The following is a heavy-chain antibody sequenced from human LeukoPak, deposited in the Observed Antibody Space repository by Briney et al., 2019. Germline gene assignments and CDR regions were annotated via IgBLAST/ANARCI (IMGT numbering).Heavy chain of an antibody. CDR3: ARDRSRKEYDY. D-gene: IGHD1-14*01. V-gene: IGHV3-30-3*01. CDR2: ISYDGSNK. J-gene: IGHJ4*02. CDR1: GFTFNSYV. Sequence: GRSLRLSCAASGFTFNSYVMHWVRQAPGKGLEWVAVISYDGSNKYYADSVKGRFTISRDNSKNTLYLQMNSLRAEDTAVYYCARDRSRKEYDYWGQGTLVTVSS.